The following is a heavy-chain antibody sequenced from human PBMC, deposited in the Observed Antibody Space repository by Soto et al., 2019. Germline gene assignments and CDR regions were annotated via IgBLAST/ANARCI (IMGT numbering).Heavy chain of an antibody. J-gene: IGHJ3*02. CDR1: GYTFTSYG. Sequence: ASVKVSCKASGYTFTSYGISWVRQAPGQGLEWMGWISAYNGNTNYAQKLQGRVTMTTDTSTSTAYMELRSLRSDDTAVYYCARRFTFWSGYFDGDAFDIWGQGTMVTVSS. V-gene: IGHV1-18*01. CDR2: ISAYNGNT. D-gene: IGHD3-3*01. CDR3: ARRFTFWSGYFDGDAFDI.